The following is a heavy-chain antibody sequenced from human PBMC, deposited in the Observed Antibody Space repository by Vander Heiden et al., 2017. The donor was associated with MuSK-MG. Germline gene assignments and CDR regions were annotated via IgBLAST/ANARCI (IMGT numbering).Heavy chain of an antibody. CDR3: ARGVVGATISFDY. J-gene: IGHJ4*02. Sequence: EVQLLESGGGLVQPGGSLRLPCAASGFAFSSYAMSWVRQAPGKGLEWVSAISTSGDSTYYADSVKGRFTTSRDNSKNTLYLQMSSLRAEDTAVYYCARGVVGATISFDYWGQGTLVTVSS. CDR2: ISTSGDST. CDR1: GFAFSSYA. V-gene: IGHV3-23*01. D-gene: IGHD1-26*01.